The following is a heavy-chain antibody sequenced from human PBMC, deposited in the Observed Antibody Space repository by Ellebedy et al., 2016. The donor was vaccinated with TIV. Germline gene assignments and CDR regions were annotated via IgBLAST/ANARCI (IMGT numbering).Heavy chain of an antibody. CDR3: AKDSQSFADSGGFDY. Sequence: DSLKGRFTISRDNSKNTLYLQMNSLSAEDTAVYYCAKDSQSFADSGGFDYWGQGTPVTVSS. V-gene: IGHV3-30*02. J-gene: IGHJ4*02. D-gene: IGHD3-22*01.